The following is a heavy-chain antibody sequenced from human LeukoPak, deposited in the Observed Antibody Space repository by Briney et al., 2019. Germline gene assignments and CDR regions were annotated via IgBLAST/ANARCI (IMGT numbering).Heavy chain of an antibody. CDR1: GYLFHNYG. CDR3: ARDIGQWGYYDSRGHFRDF. V-gene: IGHV1-18*01. J-gene: IGHJ4*02. Sequence: ASVKVPCKASGYLFHNYGFSWVRQAPGQGLEWMGWISSYNGNTKYAQELQGRVTMSTDTSTNTAYMELRSLRSDDTAVYFCARDIGQWGYYDSRGHFRDFWGQGTLVTVSS. D-gene: IGHD3-22*01. CDR2: ISSYNGNT.